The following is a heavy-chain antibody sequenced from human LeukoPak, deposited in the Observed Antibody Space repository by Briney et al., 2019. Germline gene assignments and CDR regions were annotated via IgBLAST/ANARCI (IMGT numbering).Heavy chain of an antibody. V-gene: IGHV3-20*04. Sequence: GGSLRLSCAGSGFTFSNYAMSWVRQAPGKGLEWVSGINWNGGSTGYADSVKGRFTISRDNAKNSLYLQMNSLRAEDTALYYCAREGTGAAADYYYYYMDVWGKGTTVTVSS. CDR2: INWNGGST. D-gene: IGHD6-13*01. CDR3: AREGTGAAADYYYYYMDV. J-gene: IGHJ6*03. CDR1: GFTFSNYA.